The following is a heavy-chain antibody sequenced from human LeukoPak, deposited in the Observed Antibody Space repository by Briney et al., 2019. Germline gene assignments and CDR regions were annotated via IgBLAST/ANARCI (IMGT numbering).Heavy chain of an antibody. J-gene: IGHJ6*02. Sequence: EASVKVSCKASGYTFTGYYMHWVRQAPGPGLEWMGWINPNSGGTNYAQKFQGWVTMTRDTSISTAYMELSRLRSDDTAVYYCARGVVVTAIYYYYYGMDVWGQGTTVTVSS. D-gene: IGHD2-21*02. CDR2: INPNSGGT. CDR3: ARGVVVTAIYYYYYGMDV. V-gene: IGHV1-2*04. CDR1: GYTFTGYY.